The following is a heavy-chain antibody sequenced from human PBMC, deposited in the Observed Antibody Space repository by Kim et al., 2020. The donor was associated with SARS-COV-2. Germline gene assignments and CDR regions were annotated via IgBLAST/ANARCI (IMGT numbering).Heavy chain of an antibody. CDR3: ARENFDWYLPYYYYYGMDV. CDR1: GDSVSSNSAA. CDR2: TYYRSKWYN. J-gene: IGHJ6*02. D-gene: IGHD3-9*01. V-gene: IGHV6-1*01. Sequence: SQTLSLTCAISGDSVSSNSAAWNWIRQSPSRGLEWLGRTYYRSKWYNDYAVSVKSRITINPDTSKNQFSLQLNSVTPEDTAVYYCARENFDWYLPYYYYYGMDVWGHGTTVTVSS.